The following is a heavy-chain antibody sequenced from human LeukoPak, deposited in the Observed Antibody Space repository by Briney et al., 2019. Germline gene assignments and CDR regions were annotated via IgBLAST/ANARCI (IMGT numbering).Heavy chain of an antibody. J-gene: IGHJ4*02. Sequence: GASVKVSCKASGYTFTGYYMHWVRQAPGQGLEWMGWINPNSGGTNYAQKFQVRVTMTRDTSISAAYMELTRLRSDDTAVYYCARDRAVATIGGVDYWGQGTLVTVSP. V-gene: IGHV1-2*02. D-gene: IGHD5-12*01. CDR1: GYTFTGYY. CDR3: ARDRAVATIGGVDY. CDR2: INPNSGGT.